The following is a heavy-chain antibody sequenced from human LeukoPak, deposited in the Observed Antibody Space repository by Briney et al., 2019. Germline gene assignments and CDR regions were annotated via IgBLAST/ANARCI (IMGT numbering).Heavy chain of an antibody. D-gene: IGHD1-26*01. CDR2: IYSSGTT. Sequence: SGTLSLTCTVSGGSISSYYWNWLRQPPGKGLEWIGYIYSSGTTNYNPSLKSRVSISVDTSKNQFSLKLSSVTAADTAVYYCAREGGTYTSPFDYWGQGTLVTVSS. V-gene: IGHV4-59*01. J-gene: IGHJ4*02. CDR3: AREGGTYTSPFDY. CDR1: GGSISSYY.